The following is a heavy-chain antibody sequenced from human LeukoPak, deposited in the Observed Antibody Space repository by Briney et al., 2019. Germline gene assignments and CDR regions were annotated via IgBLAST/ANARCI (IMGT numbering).Heavy chain of an antibody. V-gene: IGHV3-23*01. D-gene: IGHD3-3*01. CDR2: IGGSGTTT. J-gene: IGHJ6*03. CDR1: GFTFSNYA. CDR3: AKVPRGFGILIIGEYYYYMDG. Sequence: PGGSLRLSCAASGFTFSNYAMTWVRQAPGRGLEWVSTIGGSGTTTYYADSVKGRFTILRNNSENTLSLQMNSLRAEDTALYYCAKVPRGFGILIIGEYYYYMDGWGKGTTVTVSS.